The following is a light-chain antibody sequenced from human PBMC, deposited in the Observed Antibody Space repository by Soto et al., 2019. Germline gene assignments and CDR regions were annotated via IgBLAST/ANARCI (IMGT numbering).Light chain of an antibody. Sequence: DIQMTQSPSSLSASVGDRVTITCRASQSISSYLNWYQQKPGKAPKLLIYAASSLQSGVPSRFSGSGSGTDFTLTISSLQPEDFATYYCQQSYSTPHFTFDPGTKVDIK. V-gene: IGKV1-39*01. CDR2: AAS. CDR1: QSISSY. CDR3: QQSYSTPHFT. J-gene: IGKJ3*01.